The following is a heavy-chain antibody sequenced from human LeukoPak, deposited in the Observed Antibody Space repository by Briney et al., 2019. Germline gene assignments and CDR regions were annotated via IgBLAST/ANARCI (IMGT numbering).Heavy chain of an antibody. Sequence: SETLSLTCTVSGYSISSGYYWGWIRQPPGKGLEWIGSIYHSGSTYYNPSLKSRVTISVDTSKNQFSLKLSSVTAADTAVYYCARAIIAAAGSFDYWGQGTLVTVSS. CDR3: ARAIIAAAGSFDY. D-gene: IGHD6-13*01. V-gene: IGHV4-38-2*02. CDR2: IYHSGST. J-gene: IGHJ4*02. CDR1: GYSISSGYY.